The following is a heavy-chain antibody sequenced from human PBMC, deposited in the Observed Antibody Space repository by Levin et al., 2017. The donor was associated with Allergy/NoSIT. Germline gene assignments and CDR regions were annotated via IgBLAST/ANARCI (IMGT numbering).Heavy chain of an antibody. Sequence: GESLKISCVASGFTFNTYWMHWVRQVPGKGLVWVSGIHFDGINTYYADSVKGRFTISRDNAKNTVFLQMNSLRVEDTAVYYCARDHPGLGAALDYWGQGILVSVSS. CDR3: ARDHPGLGAALDY. CDR1: GFTFNTYW. J-gene: IGHJ4*02. CDR2: IHFDGINT. V-gene: IGHV3-74*01. D-gene: IGHD2-15*01.